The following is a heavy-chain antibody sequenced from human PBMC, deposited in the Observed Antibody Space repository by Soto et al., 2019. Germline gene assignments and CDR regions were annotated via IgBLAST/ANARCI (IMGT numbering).Heavy chain of an antibody. Sequence: PSETLSLTCAVYGGSFSGYYWSWIRQPPGKGLEWIGEINHSGSTSYNPSLKSRVTISVDTSKNQFSLKLSSVTAADTAVYYCARGLSIGITGTTPFDYWGQGTLVTVSS. V-gene: IGHV4-34*01. D-gene: IGHD1-7*01. CDR3: ARGLSIGITGTTPFDY. J-gene: IGHJ4*02. CDR1: GGSFSGYY. CDR2: INHSGST.